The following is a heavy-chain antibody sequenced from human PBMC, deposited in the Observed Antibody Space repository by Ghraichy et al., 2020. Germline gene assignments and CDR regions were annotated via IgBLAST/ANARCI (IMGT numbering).Heavy chain of an antibody. CDR3: VRDDRWAFDI. Sequence: GSLNISCAASGFSLSNYNMNWIRQAPGKGLECVSYITVSSTPTHYADSVKGRFTASRDNAKNSLYLQMNSLRAEDTAVYYCVRDDRWAFDIWGQGTMVTVSS. CDR2: ITVSSTPT. CDR1: GFSLSNYN. V-gene: IGHV3-48*01. D-gene: IGHD3-22*01. J-gene: IGHJ3*02.